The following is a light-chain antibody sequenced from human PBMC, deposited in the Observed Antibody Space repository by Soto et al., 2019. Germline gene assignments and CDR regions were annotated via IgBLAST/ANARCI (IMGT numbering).Light chain of an antibody. Sequence: QSALTQPASVSGSPGQSITISCTGTSSDVGSYKFVSWYQQHPVKAPKLMIYEGSKRPSGVSNRFYGSKSGNTASLTISGLQAEDEADYYCCSYAGSSTLVFGGGTKLTVL. CDR1: SSDVGSYKF. V-gene: IGLV2-23*01. J-gene: IGLJ2*01. CDR3: CSYAGSSTLV. CDR2: EGS.